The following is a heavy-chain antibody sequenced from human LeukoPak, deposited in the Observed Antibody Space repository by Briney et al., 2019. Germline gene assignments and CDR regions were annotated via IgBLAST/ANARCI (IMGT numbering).Heavy chain of an antibody. J-gene: IGHJ4*02. V-gene: IGHV3-7*04. CDR2: IKKDGSEK. CDR3: AREWVGSGSPFDY. D-gene: IGHD3-10*01. CDR1: GFTFSTYT. Sequence: GGSLRLSCAASGFTFSTYTMSWVRQAPGKGLEWVANIKKDGSEKYYVDSVKGRFTISRDNAKNSLYLQMNSLRAEDTAVYYCAREWVGSGSPFDYWGQGTLVTVSS.